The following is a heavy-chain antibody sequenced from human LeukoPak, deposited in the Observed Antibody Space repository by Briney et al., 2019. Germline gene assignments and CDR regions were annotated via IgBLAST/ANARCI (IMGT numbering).Heavy chain of an antibody. V-gene: IGHV3-43*01. Sequence: GGSLRLSCAASGFTFDDYTMHWVRQAPGKGLEWVSLISWDGGSTYYADSVKGRFTISRDNSKNSLYLQMNSLRTEDTALYYCAKYISRQLVGNWFDHWGQGTLVTVSS. CDR3: AKYISRQLVGNWFDH. D-gene: IGHD6-6*01. CDR1: GFTFDDYT. CDR2: ISWDGGST. J-gene: IGHJ5*02.